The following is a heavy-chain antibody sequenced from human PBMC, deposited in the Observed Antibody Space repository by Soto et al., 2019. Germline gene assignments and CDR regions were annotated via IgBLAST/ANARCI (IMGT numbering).Heavy chain of an antibody. J-gene: IGHJ4*02. CDR2: IYWDDDK. V-gene: IGHV2-5*02. CDR1: GFSLSTSGVG. D-gene: IGHD3-22*01. CDR3: AHRRRYYDSSGYYYLDY. Sequence: SGPTLVNPTQTLTLTCTFSGFSLSTSGVGVGWIRQPPGKALEWLALIYWDDDKRYSPSLKSRLTITKDTSKNQVVLTMTNMDPVDTATYYCAHRRRYYDSSGYYYLDYWGQGTLVTAPQ.